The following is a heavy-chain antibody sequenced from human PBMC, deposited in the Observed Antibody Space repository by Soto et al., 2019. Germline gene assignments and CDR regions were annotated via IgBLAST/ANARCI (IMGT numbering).Heavy chain of an antibody. CDR1: GLKFSDAY. V-gene: IGHV3-15*07. J-gene: IGHJ4*02. D-gene: IGHD2-8*02. CDR3: AWDNTGRFRTDH. CDR2: IKSKGAGETK. Sequence: EVQLVESGGGLVKPGDSLRLSCVVSGLKFSDAYMYWVRQAPGKGLEWVGRIKSKGAGETKEYAAPVKGRFAISRDDSRDTMYLQMNRLKTEDTAVYYCAWDNTGRFRTDHWGQGTLVTVS.